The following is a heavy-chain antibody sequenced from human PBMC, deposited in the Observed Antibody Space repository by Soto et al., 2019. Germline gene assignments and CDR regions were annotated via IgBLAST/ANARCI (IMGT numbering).Heavy chain of an antibody. CDR2: FYWHDDK. D-gene: IGHD2-21*02. CDR3: AHRPTSTDDFYFAY. CDR1: GFSLTTSGVA. Sequence: QITLTESGPTLVTPTQTLTLTCSFSGFSLTTSGVAVGWFRQPPGKAPEWLALFYWHDDKRYSPSLRSRLTVTGDSSKNQVVLPLANVAPVDSGTYYCAHRPTSTDDFYFAYWGQGTLVTVSS. J-gene: IGHJ4*02. V-gene: IGHV2-5*01.